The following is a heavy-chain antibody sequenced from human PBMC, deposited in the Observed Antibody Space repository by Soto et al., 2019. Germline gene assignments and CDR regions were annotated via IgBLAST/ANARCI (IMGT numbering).Heavy chain of an antibody. CDR3: AKEGYCSSTSCYQGVDY. Sequence: GGSLRLSCAASGFTFSSYAMSWVRQAPGKGLEWVSAISGSGGSTYYADSVKGRFTISRDNSKNTLYLQMNSRRAEDTAVYYCAKEGYCSSTSCYQGVDYWGQGTLVTVSS. CDR1: GFTFSSYA. V-gene: IGHV3-23*01. CDR2: ISGSGGST. D-gene: IGHD2-2*01. J-gene: IGHJ4*02.